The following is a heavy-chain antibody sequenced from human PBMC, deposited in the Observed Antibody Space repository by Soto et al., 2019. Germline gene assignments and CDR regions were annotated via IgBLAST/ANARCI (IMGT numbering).Heavy chain of an antibody. V-gene: IGHV4-34*01. Sequence: SETLSLTCAVYGGSFSGYYWSWIRQPPGKGLEWIGEINHSGSTNYNPSLKSRVTISVETSKNQFSLKLSSVTAADTAVYYCARKVTARRLGYYYYGMDVWGQGTTVTVSS. CDR1: GGSFSGYY. J-gene: IGHJ6*02. D-gene: IGHD3-16*01. CDR2: INHSGST. CDR3: ARKVTARRLGYYYYGMDV.